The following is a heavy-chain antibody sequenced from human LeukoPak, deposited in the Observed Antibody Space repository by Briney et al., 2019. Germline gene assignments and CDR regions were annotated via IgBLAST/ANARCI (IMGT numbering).Heavy chain of an antibody. Sequence: SGGSLRLSCAASGFTFSNAWMSWVRQAPGKGLEWVGRIKSKTDGGATDYAAPVKGRFTISRDDSKNTLYLQMNSLRAEDTAVYYCANERGIAAAGTKETKYYFDYWGQGTLVTVSS. CDR1: GFTFSNAW. CDR3: ANERGIAAAGTKETKYYFDY. D-gene: IGHD6-13*01. CDR2: IKSKTDGGAT. J-gene: IGHJ4*02. V-gene: IGHV3-15*01.